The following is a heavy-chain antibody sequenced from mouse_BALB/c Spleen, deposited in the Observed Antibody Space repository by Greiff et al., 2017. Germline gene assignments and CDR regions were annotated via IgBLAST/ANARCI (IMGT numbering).Heavy chain of an antibody. CDR3: RGGNYYFDY. V-gene: IGHV1-15*01. CDR2: IDPETGGT. D-gene: IGHD2-1*01. Sequence: QVQLQQSGAELVRPGASVTLSCKASGYTFTDYEMHWVKQTPVHGLEWIGAIDPETGGTAYNQKFKGKATLTADKSSSTAYMELRSLTSEDSAVYYCRGGNYYFDYWGQGTTLTVSS. J-gene: IGHJ2*01. CDR1: GYTFTDYE.